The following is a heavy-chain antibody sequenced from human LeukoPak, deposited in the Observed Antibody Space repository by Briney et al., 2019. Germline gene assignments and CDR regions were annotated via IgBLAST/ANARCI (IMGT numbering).Heavy chain of an antibody. Sequence: ASVKVSCKASGYTFTSYDINWVRQAPGQGLEWMGWINTNTGNPAYAQGFTGRFVISLDTPVTTAYLQITNLKAEDTAVYYCARDGRAVDAFDLWGQGTLVTVSS. J-gene: IGHJ3*01. CDR2: INTNTGNP. CDR1: GYTFTSYD. D-gene: IGHD3/OR15-3a*01. V-gene: IGHV7-4-1*02. CDR3: ARDGRAVDAFDL.